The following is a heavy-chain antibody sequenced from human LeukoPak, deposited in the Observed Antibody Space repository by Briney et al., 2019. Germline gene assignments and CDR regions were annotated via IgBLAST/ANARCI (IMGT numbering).Heavy chain of an antibody. D-gene: IGHD3-10*01. J-gene: IGHJ6*03. CDR3: ARETYYYGSGSFYYYYYYMNV. CDR2: IYTSGST. V-gene: IGHV4-4*07. Sequence: PSETLSLTCTVSGGSISSYYWSWIRQPAGKGLEWIGRIYTSGSTNYNPSLKSRVTMSVDTSKNQFSLKLSSVTAADTAVYYCARETYYYGSGSFYYYYYYMNVWGKGTTVTVSS. CDR1: GGSISSYY.